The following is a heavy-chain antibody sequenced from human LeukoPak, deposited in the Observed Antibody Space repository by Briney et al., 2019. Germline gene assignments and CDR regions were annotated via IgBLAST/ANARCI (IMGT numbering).Heavy chain of an antibody. CDR3: ARSTGNQLDF. D-gene: IGHD1-1*01. CDR1: GYSFTNYW. J-gene: IGHJ4*02. CDR2: IYPGDSDT. V-gene: IGHV5-51*01. Sequence: GESLKISCKRSGYSFTNYWIDWVRQMPGKGLEWMGIIYPGDSDTKYSPSFQGQVTISADKSISTAYLQWSSLKASDTAIYYCARSTGNQLDFWGQGTLVTVSS.